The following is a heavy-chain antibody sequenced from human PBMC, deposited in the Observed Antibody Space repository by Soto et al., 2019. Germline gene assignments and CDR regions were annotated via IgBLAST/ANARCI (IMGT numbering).Heavy chain of an antibody. CDR1: GYTFTSYD. CDR2: MNPNSGNT. V-gene: IGHV1-8*01. J-gene: IGHJ6*02. Sequence: VASVKVSCKASGYTFTSYDINWVRQATGQGLEWMGWMNPNSGNTGYAQKFQGRVTMTRNTSISTAYMELSSLRSEDTAVYYCASHGGNPTYYYYGMDVWGQGTTVTVSS. CDR3: ASHGGNPTYYYYGMDV. D-gene: IGHD2-15*01.